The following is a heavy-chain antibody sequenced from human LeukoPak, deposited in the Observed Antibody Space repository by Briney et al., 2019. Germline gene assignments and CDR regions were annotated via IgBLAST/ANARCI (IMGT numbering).Heavy chain of an antibody. D-gene: IGHD3-16*01. CDR2: INWNGGSI. J-gene: IGHJ4*02. CDR1: GFTFDDYG. Sequence: GGSLRLSCAASGFTFDDYGMSWVRQAPGKGLEWVSGINWNGGSIGYADSVKGRFTISRDNAKNSLYLQMNSLRAEDTALYHCARASRDYVWGSSDYWGQGTLVTVSS. V-gene: IGHV3-20*01. CDR3: ARASRDYVWGSSDY.